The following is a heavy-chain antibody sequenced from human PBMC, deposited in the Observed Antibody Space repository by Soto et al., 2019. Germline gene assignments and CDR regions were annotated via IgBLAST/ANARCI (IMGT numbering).Heavy chain of an antibody. J-gene: IGHJ4*02. CDR1: GASITSTTYF. CDR3: AKNLPRTGRFDY. CDR2: IYYSGKT. V-gene: IGHV4-39*01. Sequence: PSETLSLTCTLSGASITSTTYFWAWIRQPPGKGLEWVGSIYYSGKTRYNPSLKSRVTISVDGSKNQFSLQMTSVTAADTAVYYCAKNLPRTGRFDYWGQGALVTVSS.